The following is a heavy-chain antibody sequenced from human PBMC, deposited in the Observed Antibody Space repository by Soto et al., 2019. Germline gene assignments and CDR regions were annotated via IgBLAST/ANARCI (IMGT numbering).Heavy chain of an antibody. J-gene: IGHJ6*02. D-gene: IGHD3-3*01. CDR3: AKDVLRFLEWLAFYGMDV. CDR1: GFTFSSYA. V-gene: IGHV3-23*01. Sequence: QPGGSLRLSCAASGFTFSSYAMTWVRQAPGKGLEWVSVISGSGGSTYFADSVKGRFTISRDNSKNTLYLQMSSLRAEDTAVYYCAKDVLRFLEWLAFYGMDVWGQGTTVTVSS. CDR2: ISGSGGST.